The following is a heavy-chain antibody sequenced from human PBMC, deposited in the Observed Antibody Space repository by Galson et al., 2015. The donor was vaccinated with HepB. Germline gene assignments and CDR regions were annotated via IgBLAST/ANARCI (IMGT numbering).Heavy chain of an antibody. CDR2: ISSSSSYI. V-gene: IGHV3-21*01. CDR1: GFTFSSYS. D-gene: IGHD6-13*01. Sequence: SLRLSCAASGFTFSSYSMNWVRQAPGKGLEWVSSISSSSSYIYYADSVKGRFTISRDSAKNSLYLQMNSLRAEDTAVYYCARGYSSSWYTKGIDYWGQGTLVTVSS. CDR3: ARGYSSSWYTKGIDY. J-gene: IGHJ4*02.